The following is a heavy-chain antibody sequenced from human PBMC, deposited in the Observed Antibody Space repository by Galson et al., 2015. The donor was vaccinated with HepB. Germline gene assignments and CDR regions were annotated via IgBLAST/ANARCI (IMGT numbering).Heavy chain of an antibody. J-gene: IGHJ4*02. V-gene: IGHV4-39*01. CDR2: IYYSGST. CDR1: GGSISSSSYY. Sequence: ETLSLTCTVSGGSISSSSYYWGWIRQPPGKGLEWIGSIYYSGSTYYNPSLKSRVTISVDTSKNQFSLKLSSVTAADTAVYYCARQWEEDIVVVPAAIDYWGQGTLVTVSS. CDR3: ARQWEEDIVVVPAAIDY. D-gene: IGHD2-2*01.